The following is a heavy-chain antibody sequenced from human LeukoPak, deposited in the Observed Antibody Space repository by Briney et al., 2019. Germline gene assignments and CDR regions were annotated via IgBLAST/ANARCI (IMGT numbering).Heavy chain of an antibody. CDR2: INPNSGGT. V-gene: IGHV1-2*02. CDR3: ARPTFQGIVGANGNWFDP. Sequence: GASVKASCKASGYTFTGYSMHWVRQAPGQGLEWMGWINPNSGGTNSAQKFQGRVTMTRDTSISTAYMELSRLRSDDTAVYYCARPTFQGIVGANGNWFDPWGQGTLVTVSS. J-gene: IGHJ5*02. D-gene: IGHD1-26*01. CDR1: GYTFTGYS.